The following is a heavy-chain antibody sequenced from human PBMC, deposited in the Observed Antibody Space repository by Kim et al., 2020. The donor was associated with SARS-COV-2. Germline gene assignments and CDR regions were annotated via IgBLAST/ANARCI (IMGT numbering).Heavy chain of an antibody. CDR1: GYTFSTYA. CDR2: INPGNGDT. D-gene: IGHD2-15*01. CDR3: ASQAGVVQGNTGDY. V-gene: IGHV1-3*01. Sequence: ASVKVSCKASGYTFSTYAIHWVRQAPGQRLEWMGWINPGNGDTKYSQKFQGRVTITRDTSASTAYMELSSLRSEDTAVYYCASQAGVVQGNTGDYCGQG. J-gene: IGHJ4*02.